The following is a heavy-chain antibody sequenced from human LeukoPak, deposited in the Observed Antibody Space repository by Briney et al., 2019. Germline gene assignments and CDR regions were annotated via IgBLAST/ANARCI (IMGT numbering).Heavy chain of an antibody. CDR2: ISYDGSNK. J-gene: IGHJ4*02. CDR1: GFTFSSYG. D-gene: IGHD3-10*01. CDR3: AKGYYYGSGSYDY. Sequence: GGSLRLSCAASGFTFSSYGMHWVRQAPGKGLEWVAVISYDGSNKYYADSVKGRFTISRDNSKNTLYLQMNSLRAEDTAVYYCAKGYYYGSGSYDYWGQGTLVTVPS. V-gene: IGHV3-30*18.